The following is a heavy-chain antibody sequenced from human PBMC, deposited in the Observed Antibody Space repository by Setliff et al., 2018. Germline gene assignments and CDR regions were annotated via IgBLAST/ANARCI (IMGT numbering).Heavy chain of an antibody. CDR2: IYYSGST. CDR1: GGSISGSSNY. Sequence: SETLSLTCTVSGGSISGSSNYWGWIRQPPGKGLEWIGSIYYSGSTNYNPSLKSRVTISVDTSKNQFSLKLSSVTAADTAVYYCARAAKYDSSGYYGSWFDPWGQGTLVTVSS. V-gene: IGHV4-39*07. J-gene: IGHJ5*02. D-gene: IGHD3-22*01. CDR3: ARAAKYDSSGYYGSWFDP.